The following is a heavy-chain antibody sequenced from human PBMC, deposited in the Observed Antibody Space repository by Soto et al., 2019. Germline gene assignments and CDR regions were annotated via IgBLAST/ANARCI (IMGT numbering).Heavy chain of an antibody. CDR3: VSVSKITMVRGGNFDY. V-gene: IGHV3-64D*08. CDR1: GFTFSSYA. CDR2: IISNGGST. D-gene: IGHD3-10*01. J-gene: IGHJ4*02. Sequence: GGSLKLSCSASGFTFSSYAMHWVRQAPGKGLEYVSAIISNGGSTYYADSVKGSFTISRDNSKNTLYLQMSSLRAEDTAVYYCVSVSKITMVRGGNFDYWGLGTLVTVSS.